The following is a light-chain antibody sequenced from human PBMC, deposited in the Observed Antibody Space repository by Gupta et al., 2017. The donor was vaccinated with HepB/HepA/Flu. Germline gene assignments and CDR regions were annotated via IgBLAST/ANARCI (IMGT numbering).Light chain of an antibody. V-gene: IGLV1-44*01. CDR1: RSSIGSNT. CDR2: NNN. Sequence: QAVLTQPPSASGTPGQRVTISCSGSRSSIGSNTVNWYQQVPGTAPKLLMHNNNQRPSGVPDRFAGSKSGTSASLAIRGLQSEYETDYDGASWDDSLKGYVLGTGTQVT. J-gene: IGLJ1*01. CDR3: ASWDDSLKGYV.